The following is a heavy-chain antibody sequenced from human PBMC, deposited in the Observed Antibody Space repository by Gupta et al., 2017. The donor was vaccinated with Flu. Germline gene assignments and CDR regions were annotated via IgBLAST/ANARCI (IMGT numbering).Heavy chain of an antibody. J-gene: IGHJ3*02. CDR3: AREPMATLKRFDI. CDR2: INHSGST. Sequence: QVQLQQWGAGLLKPSETLSLTCAVYGGSFSGYYWSWIRQPPGKGLEWIGEINHSGSTNYNPSLKSRVTISVDTSKNQFSLKLSSVTAADTAVYYCAREPMATLKRFDIWGQGTMVTVSS. D-gene: IGHD5-24*01. CDR1: GGSFSGYY. V-gene: IGHV4-34*01.